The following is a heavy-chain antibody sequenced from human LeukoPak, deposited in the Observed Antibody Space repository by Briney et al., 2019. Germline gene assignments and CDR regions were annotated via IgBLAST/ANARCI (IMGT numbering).Heavy chain of an antibody. CDR2: ISTGSSHI. D-gene: IGHD1-26*01. CDR1: GFSFSSCA. Sequence: GGSLRLSCAASGFSFSSCAMEWVRQTPGKGLEWVSSISTGSSHIYYADSVRGRFTISRDDAKNSLYLQMNSLRAEDTAVYYCARPGGSHYGKYYFDFWGQGTLVTVSS. CDR3: ARPGGSHYGKYYFDF. V-gene: IGHV3-21*01. J-gene: IGHJ4*02.